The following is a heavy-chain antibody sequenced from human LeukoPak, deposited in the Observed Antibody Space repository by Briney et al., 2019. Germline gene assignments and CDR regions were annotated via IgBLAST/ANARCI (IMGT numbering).Heavy chain of an antibody. CDR2: TYYRSKWYN. V-gene: IGHV6-1*01. CDR1: GDSVSSNSAA. CDR3: ARVGYGSGSPTRIFDY. D-gene: IGHD3-10*01. J-gene: IGHJ4*02. Sequence: SQTLSLTCAISGDSVSSNSAAWNWIRQSPSRGLEWLGRTYYRSKWYNDYAVSVKSRITINPDTSKNQFSLQLNSVTPEDTAVYYCARVGYGSGSPTRIFDYWGQGTLVTVSS.